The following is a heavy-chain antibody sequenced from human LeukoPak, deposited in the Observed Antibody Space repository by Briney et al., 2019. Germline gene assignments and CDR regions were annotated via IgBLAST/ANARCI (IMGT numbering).Heavy chain of an antibody. D-gene: IGHD4-11*01. J-gene: IGHJ4*02. Sequence: SETLSLTCTVTGGSISSGGYYWSWIRQHPGKGLEWIGYIYYSGSTYYNPSLKSRVTISVDTSKNQFSLKLSSVTAADTAVYYCARDTATVTRYFDYWGQGTLVTVSS. V-gene: IGHV4-31*03. CDR1: GGSISSGGYY. CDR3: ARDTATVTRYFDY. CDR2: IYYSGST.